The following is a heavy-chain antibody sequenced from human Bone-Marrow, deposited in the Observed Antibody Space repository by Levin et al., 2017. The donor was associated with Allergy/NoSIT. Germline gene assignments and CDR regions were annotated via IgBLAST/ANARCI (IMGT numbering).Heavy chain of an antibody. CDR1: GYTFTSYD. J-gene: IGHJ6*02. CDR3: ARERWEGSSGWYVGYYYGMDV. CDR2: MNPNSGNT. V-gene: IGHV1-8*01. D-gene: IGHD6-19*01. Sequence: ASVKVSCKASGYTFTSYDINWVRQATGQGLEWMGWMNPNSGNTGYAQKFQGRVTMTRNTSISTAYMELSSLRSEDTAVYYCARERWEGSSGWYVGYYYGMDVWGQGTTVTVSS.